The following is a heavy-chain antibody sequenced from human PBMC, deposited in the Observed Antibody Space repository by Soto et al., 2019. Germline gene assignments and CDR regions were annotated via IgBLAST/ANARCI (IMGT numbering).Heavy chain of an antibody. CDR1: GYTFTSYD. V-gene: IGHV1-8*01. CDR2: MNPNSGNT. J-gene: IGHJ4*02. CDR3: ARENTSLLDD. Sequence: ASVKVSCKASGYTFTSYDINWVRQATGQGLEWMGWMNPNSGNTVYAQKFQGRVTMTRNTSISTAYMELSSLRSEDTAVYYCARENTSLLDDWGQGTLVPVAS.